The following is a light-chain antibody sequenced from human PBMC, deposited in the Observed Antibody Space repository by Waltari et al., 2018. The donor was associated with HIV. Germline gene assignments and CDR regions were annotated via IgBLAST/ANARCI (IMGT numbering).Light chain of an antibody. J-gene: IGKJ3*01. CDR2: GAS. CDR3: QQYGSSPLFT. CDR1: TGDVTSG. V-gene: IGKV3-20*01. Sequence: VVTQEPSLTVSPGGTVPLTCGSSTGDVTSGHYPYWFQQKPGQAPRLLIYGASSRATGIPDRFSGSGSGTDFTLTISRLEPEDFAVYYCQQYGSSPLFTFGPGTKVDIK.